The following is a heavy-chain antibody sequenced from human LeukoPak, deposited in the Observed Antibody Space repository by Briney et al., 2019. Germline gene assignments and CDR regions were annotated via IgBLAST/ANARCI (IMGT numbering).Heavy chain of an antibody. CDR3: ARADSAYDFGY. CDR1: GYPFSGYF. Sequence: ASVNVSCKASGYPFSGYFMNWVRQAPGQGLEWMGWINPNSGGTNYAQKFQGRVTMARDTSISTAYMELSSLRSDDTAVYYCARADSAYDFGYWGQGTLVTVSS. J-gene: IGHJ4*02. D-gene: IGHD5-12*01. V-gene: IGHV1-2*02. CDR2: INPNSGGT.